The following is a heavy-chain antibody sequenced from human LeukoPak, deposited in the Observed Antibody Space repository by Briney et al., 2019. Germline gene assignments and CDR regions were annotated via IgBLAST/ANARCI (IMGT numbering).Heavy chain of an antibody. J-gene: IGHJ4*02. V-gene: IGHV1-24*01. CDR1: GYTFTSYG. CDR2: FDPEDGET. Sequence: ASVKVSCKASGYTFTSYGISWVRQAPGKGLEWMGGFDPEDGETIYAQKFQGRVTMTEDTSTDTAYMELSSLRSEDTAVYYCATVSSSWYVYFDYWGQGTLVTVSS. D-gene: IGHD6-13*01. CDR3: ATVSSSWYVYFDY.